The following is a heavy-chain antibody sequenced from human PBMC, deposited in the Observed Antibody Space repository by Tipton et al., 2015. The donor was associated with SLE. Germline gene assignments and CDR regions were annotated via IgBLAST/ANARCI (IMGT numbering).Heavy chain of an antibody. J-gene: IGHJ4*02. D-gene: IGHD3-3*01. CDR3: ARGLEWPNY. CDR1: GGSISSGSYY. CDR2: IYTSGST. Sequence: TLSLTCTVSGGSISSGSYYWSWIRQPAGKGLEWIGRIYTSGSTNYNPSLKSRVTISVDASKNHLSLQLTSVTAADTAMYYCARGLEWPNYWGQGTLVIVSS. V-gene: IGHV4-61*02.